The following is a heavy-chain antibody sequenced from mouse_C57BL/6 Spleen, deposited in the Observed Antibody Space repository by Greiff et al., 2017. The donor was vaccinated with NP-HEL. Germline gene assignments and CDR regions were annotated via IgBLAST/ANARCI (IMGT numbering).Heavy chain of an antibody. CDR3: AREGVYGNYAYYFDY. Sequence: VQLQQSGAELARPGASVKLSCKASGYTFTSYGISWVKQRPGQGLEWIGEIYPRSGNTYYNEKFKGKATLTADKSSSTAYMELRSLTSEDSAVYFCAREGVYGNYAYYFDYWGQGTTLTVSS. CDR2: IYPRSGNT. V-gene: IGHV1-81*01. J-gene: IGHJ2*01. D-gene: IGHD2-1*01. CDR1: GYTFTSYG.